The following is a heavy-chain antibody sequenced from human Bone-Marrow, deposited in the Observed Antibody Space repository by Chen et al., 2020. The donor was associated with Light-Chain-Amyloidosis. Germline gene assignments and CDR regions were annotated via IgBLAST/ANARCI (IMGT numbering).Heavy chain of an antibody. D-gene: IGHD3-22*01. Sequence: QVQLVQSGAEVKRPGASVKVSCTASGYTFTNYGINWVRQAPGQGLEWMGWSSTYNVNTKDAQELQGRVTMTTDTSTNTAYMELRSLISDDTAVYYCARTYDSSVDDSVYGYDYWGQGSQVTVSS. CDR3: ARTYDSSVDDSVYGYDY. V-gene: IGHV1-18*01. CDR2: SSTYNVNT. J-gene: IGHJ4*02. CDR1: GYTFTNYG.